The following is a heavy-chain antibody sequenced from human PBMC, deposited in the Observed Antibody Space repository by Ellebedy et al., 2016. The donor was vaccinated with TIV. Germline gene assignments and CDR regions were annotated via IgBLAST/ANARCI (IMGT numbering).Heavy chain of an antibody. CDR1: GDSFSSSNYH. CDR2: SNYSVYT. Sequence: SETLSLTXNVFGDSFSSSNYHWICSHQPPGKGLVWIGKSNYSVYTYYKPSLRSRATISIDRSKNQFSLNLTSVTVADTAVYFCARECSTSCHYSDGVDVWGQGTTVTVSS. D-gene: IGHD2-2*01. CDR3: ARECSTSCHYSDGVDV. J-gene: IGHJ6*02. V-gene: IGHV4-30-4*08.